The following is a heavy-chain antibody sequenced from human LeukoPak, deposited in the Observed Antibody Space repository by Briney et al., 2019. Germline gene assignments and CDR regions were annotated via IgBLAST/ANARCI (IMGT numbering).Heavy chain of an antibody. CDR3: ARYRDRAEFYFDY. CDR1: GFTFSDYG. V-gene: IGHV3-33*01. D-gene: IGHD1-14*01. Sequence: GGSLRLSCTASGFTFSDYGMHCVRQAPGKGLEWVAIIWYDGYNKYYADSVRGRFTISRDNSKNTLYLQMNNLRAEGTAVYYCARYRDRAEFYFDYWGQGTLVTVSS. CDR2: IWYDGYNK. J-gene: IGHJ4*02.